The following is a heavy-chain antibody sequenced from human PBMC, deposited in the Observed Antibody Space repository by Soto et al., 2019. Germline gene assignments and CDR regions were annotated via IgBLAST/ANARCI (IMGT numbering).Heavy chain of an antibody. D-gene: IGHD3-16*02. V-gene: IGHV4-30-4*01. CDR1: GGSISSGDYY. CDR2: IYYSGST. Sequence: PSETPSLTCTFSGGSISSGDYYWSWIRQPPGKGLEWIGYIYYSGSTYYNPSLKSRVTISVDTSKNQFSLKLSSVTAADTAVYYCARATTMITFGGVIVEYNDYWGQGTLVTVSS. J-gene: IGHJ4*02. CDR3: ARATTMITFGGVIVEYNDY.